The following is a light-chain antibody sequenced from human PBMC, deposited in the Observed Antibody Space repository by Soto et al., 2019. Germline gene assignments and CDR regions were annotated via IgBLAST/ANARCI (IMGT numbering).Light chain of an antibody. V-gene: IGKV1-5*03. J-gene: IGKJ1*01. CDR3: PHYGPFPWT. CDR1: QHIRDL. Sequence: IQMTQSPSMVSASVGDKVIITCRASQHIRDLLAWYRQRPGKAPELLIYKASHLQTGVPSRFSGTRFGTAFTLSLTSLQADDLATEYCPHYGPFPWTFGPGTKVEV. CDR2: KAS.